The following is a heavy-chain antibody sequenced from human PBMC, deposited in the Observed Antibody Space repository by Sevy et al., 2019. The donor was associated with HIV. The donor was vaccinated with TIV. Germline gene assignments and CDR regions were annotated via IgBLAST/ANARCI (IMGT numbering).Heavy chain of an antibody. CDR1: GGTFSSYA. Sequence: ASVKVSCKASGGTFSSYAISWVRQAPGQGLEWMGGIIPIFGTANYAQKFQGRVTITADESTGTAYMELRSLRSEDTAVYYCARDTWVGATPYYFDYWGQGTLVTVSS. V-gene: IGHV1-69*13. CDR2: IIPIFGTA. CDR3: ARDTWVGATPYYFDY. J-gene: IGHJ4*02. D-gene: IGHD1-26*01.